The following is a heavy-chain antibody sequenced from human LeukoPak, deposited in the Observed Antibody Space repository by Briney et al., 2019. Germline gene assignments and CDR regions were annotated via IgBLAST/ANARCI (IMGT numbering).Heavy chain of an antibody. J-gene: IGHJ3*02. D-gene: IGHD3-22*01. CDR2: ISGSGGST. V-gene: IGHV3-23*01. CDR1: GFTFSSYA. CDR3: AKDITMIVVVIPTYDAFDI. Sequence: GGSLRLSCAASGFTFSSYAMSWVRQAPGKGLEWVSAISGSGGSTYYADSVKGRFTISRDNFKNTLYLQMNSLRAEDTAVYYCAKDITMIVVVIPTYDAFDIWGQGTMVTVSS.